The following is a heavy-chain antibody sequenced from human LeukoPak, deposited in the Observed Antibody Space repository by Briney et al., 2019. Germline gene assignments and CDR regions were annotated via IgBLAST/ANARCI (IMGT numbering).Heavy chain of an antibody. J-gene: IGHJ3*02. Sequence: GGSLRLSCAASGFTFSSYAMSWVRQAPVKGLEWVSAISGSGGSTYYADSVKGRFTISRDNSKNTLYLQMNSLRAEDTAVYYCAKVSIAGYQLLYARLDDFDIWGQGTMVTVSS. D-gene: IGHD2-2*02. V-gene: IGHV3-23*01. CDR1: GFTFSSYA. CDR2: ISGSGGST. CDR3: AKVSIAGYQLLYARLDDFDI.